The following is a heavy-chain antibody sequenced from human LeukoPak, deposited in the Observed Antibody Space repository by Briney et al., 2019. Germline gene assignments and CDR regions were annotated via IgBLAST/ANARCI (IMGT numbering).Heavy chain of an antibody. D-gene: IGHD2-15*01. CDR2: INPNSGGT. CDR3: ARSTCSGGSCYDY. J-gene: IGHJ4*02. CDR1: GYTFTGCY. Sequence: ASVKVSCKASGYTFTGCYMHWVRQAPGQGLEWMGWINPNSGGTNYAQKFQGWVTMTRDTSINTAYMELSRLRSDDTAVYYCARSTCSGGSCYDYWGQGTLVTVSS. V-gene: IGHV1-2*04.